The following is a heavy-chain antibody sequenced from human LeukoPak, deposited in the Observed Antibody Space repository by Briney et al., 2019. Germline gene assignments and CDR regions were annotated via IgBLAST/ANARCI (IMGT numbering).Heavy chain of an antibody. Sequence: ASVKVSCKASGYTFTNYDINWVRQATGQGLEWMGWMNPNSGNTGYAQKFQGRVTMTRNTSVITAYMELSSLRSEDTAVYYCARNWGDAFGIWGQGTMVTVSS. CDR2: MNPNSGNT. D-gene: IGHD7-27*01. CDR1: GYTFTNYD. J-gene: IGHJ3*02. V-gene: IGHV1-8*01. CDR3: ARNWGDAFGI.